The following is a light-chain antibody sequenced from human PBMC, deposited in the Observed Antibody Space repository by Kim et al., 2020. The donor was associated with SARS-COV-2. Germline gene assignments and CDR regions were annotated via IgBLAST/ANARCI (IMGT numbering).Light chain of an antibody. J-gene: IGKJ4*01. CDR2: AAY. Sequence: SVCDMVTITCRASHYISTFLDYYQQKPGKAPKVLIYAAYTLHSGVPSPFSGSRSGTEFALSIRSLQPEDFATYYCQQLDSYPQVTLGGGTKVDIK. CDR1: HYISTF. V-gene: IGKV1-9*01. CDR3: QQLDSYPQVT.